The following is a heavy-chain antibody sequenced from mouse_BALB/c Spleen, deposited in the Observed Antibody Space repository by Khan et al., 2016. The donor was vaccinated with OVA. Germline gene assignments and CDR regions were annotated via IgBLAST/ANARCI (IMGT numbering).Heavy chain of an antibody. Sequence: QVQLKQSGAELVQPWASVKLSCKASGYSFTSYYMYWVKQRPRKGLEWIGEINPNNGGTNFTEKFKSQAILHVDKSSSTAYMQLSNLTSKESAVYYGTMSGYGSFAYGGQGIWVTVSA. CDR3: TMSGYGSFAY. J-gene: IGHJ3*01. D-gene: IGHD2-10*02. V-gene: IGHV1S81*02. CDR1: GYSFTSYY. CDR2: INPNNGGT.